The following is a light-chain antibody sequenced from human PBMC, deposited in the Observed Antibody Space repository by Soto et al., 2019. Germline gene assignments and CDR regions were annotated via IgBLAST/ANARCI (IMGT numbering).Light chain of an antibody. CDR2: GAP. V-gene: IGKV1-39*01. J-gene: IGKJ4*01. CDR1: ETITRY. Sequence: DIQMTQSPSSLSASVGETVIISCRASETITRYLNWYQSEPGKAPRLLISGAPSLQSGVPSRFSGSYSGTDFTLTISSLQPEDFATYYCQQSYSIPLTFGGGTKVDIK. CDR3: QQSYSIPLT.